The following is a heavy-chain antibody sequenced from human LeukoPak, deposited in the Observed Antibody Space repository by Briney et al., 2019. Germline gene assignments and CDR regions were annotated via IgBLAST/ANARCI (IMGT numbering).Heavy chain of an antibody. J-gene: IGHJ6*04. Sequence: GGSLRLSCAGSGFTFNNYAMSWVRQAPGKGLEWVSGISGSGGHTYYADSVKGRFTISRDNAKNSLYLQMNSLRAEDTAVYYCAELGITMIGGVWGKGTTVTISS. CDR1: GFTFNNYA. CDR2: ISGSGGHT. V-gene: IGHV3-23*01. D-gene: IGHD3-10*02. CDR3: AELGITMIGGV.